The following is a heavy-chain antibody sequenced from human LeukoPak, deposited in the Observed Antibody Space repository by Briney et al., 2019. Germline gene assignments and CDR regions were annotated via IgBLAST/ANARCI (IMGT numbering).Heavy chain of an antibody. CDR2: IYYSGST. Sequence: PSETLSLTCTVSGGSSSSDYWSWIRQPPGKGLEWIGYIYYSGSTNYNPSLKSRVTMSVDTSKNQFSLNLRSVTAADTAVYYCSTRGDWGQGTLVTVSS. CDR3: STRGD. CDR1: GGSSSSDY. J-gene: IGHJ4*02. V-gene: IGHV4-59*08.